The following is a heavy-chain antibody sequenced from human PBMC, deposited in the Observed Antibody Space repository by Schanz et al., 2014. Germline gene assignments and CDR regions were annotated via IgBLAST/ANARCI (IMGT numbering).Heavy chain of an antibody. CDR3: ARNRGSGGQNWYFDL. J-gene: IGHJ2*01. D-gene: IGHD1-26*01. V-gene: IGHV3-21*04. Sequence: EVQLVESGGGVVQPGRSLRLSCAASGFTFSSYAMSWVRQAPGKGLEWISFINTGSNYINYADSVKGRFTISRDNTKNSLFLQLNSLRADDTAVYYCARNRGSGGQNWYFDLWGRGTLVTDSS. CDR1: GFTFSSYA. CDR2: INTGSNYI.